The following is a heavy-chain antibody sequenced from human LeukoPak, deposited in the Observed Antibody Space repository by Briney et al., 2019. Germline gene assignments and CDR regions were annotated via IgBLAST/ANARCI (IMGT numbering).Heavy chain of an antibody. Sequence: GGSLGLSCAASGFTFSSYWMHWVRQAPGKGLVWVSRINSDGSSTSYADSVKGRFTISRDNAKNTLYLQMNSLRAEDTAVYYCARVRYSSSPGYWGQGTLVTVSS. J-gene: IGHJ4*02. CDR2: INSDGSST. CDR1: GFTFSSYW. V-gene: IGHV3-74*01. CDR3: ARVRYSSSPGY. D-gene: IGHD6-6*01.